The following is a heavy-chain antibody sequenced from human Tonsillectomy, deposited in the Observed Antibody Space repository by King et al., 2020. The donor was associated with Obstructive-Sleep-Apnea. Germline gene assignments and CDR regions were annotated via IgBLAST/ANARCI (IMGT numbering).Heavy chain of an antibody. CDR1: GGSISSGDYY. CDR2: IYYSGST. V-gene: IGHV4-30-4*01. Sequence: QLQESGPGLVKPSQTLSLTCTVSGGSISSGDYYWSWIRQPPGKGLEWIGYIYYSGSTYYNPSLKSRVTISVDTSKNHFSLKLSSVTAADTAVYYCAREDYYGGKGFDYWGQGTLVTVSS. J-gene: IGHJ4*02. D-gene: IGHD4-23*01. CDR3: AREDYYGGKGFDY.